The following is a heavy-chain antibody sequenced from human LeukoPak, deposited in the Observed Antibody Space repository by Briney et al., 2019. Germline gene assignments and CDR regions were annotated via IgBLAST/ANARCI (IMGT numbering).Heavy chain of an antibody. CDR1: GGTFSSYA. J-gene: IGHJ5*02. D-gene: IGHD6-13*01. CDR2: IIPIFGTA. Sequence: SVKVSCKASGGTFSSYAISWVRQAPGQGLEWMGGIIPIFGTANYAQKFQGRVTITADKSTSTAYMELSSLRSEDTAVYYCAKGPNPRIAAAGPPGFDPWGQGTLVTVSS. V-gene: IGHV1-69*06. CDR3: AKGPNPRIAAAGPPGFDP.